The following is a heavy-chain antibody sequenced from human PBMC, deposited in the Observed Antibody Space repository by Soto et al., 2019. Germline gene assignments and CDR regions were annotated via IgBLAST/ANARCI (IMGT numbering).Heavy chain of an antibody. Sequence: PSETLSLTCAVSGVYMTSPNGWSWLRRSPGKGLEWIGEIYHSGNTNYNPSLGTPVTISIDKSKNHFSLQLTSVTAADTAVYYCARINGGSPDFWGQGTLVTVAS. CDR3: ARINGGSPDF. D-gene: IGHD2-15*01. J-gene: IGHJ4*02. CDR2: IYHSGNT. CDR1: GVYMTSPNG. V-gene: IGHV4-4*02.